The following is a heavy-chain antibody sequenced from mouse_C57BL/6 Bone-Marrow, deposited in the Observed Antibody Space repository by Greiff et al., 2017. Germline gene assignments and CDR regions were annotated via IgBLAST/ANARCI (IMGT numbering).Heavy chain of an antibody. CDR3: ASHYYGSSPVY. V-gene: IGHV5-17*01. CDR1: GFTFSDYG. J-gene: IGHJ2*01. CDR2: ISSGSSTI. Sequence: EVQGVESGGGLVKPGGSLKLSCAASGFTFSDYGMHWVRQAPEKGLEWVAYISSGSSTIYYADTVKGRFTISRDTATNTLFLQMTSLRSEDTAMYYCASHYYGSSPVYWGQGTPLTVSS. D-gene: IGHD1-1*01.